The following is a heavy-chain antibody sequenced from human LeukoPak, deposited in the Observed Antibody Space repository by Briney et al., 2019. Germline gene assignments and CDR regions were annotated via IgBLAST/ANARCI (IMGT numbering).Heavy chain of an antibody. CDR3: ARGPGGFDY. CDR2: IYYSGSI. Sequence: SETLSLTCTVSGGSISSYYWSWIRQPPGKGLEWIGYIYYSGSINYNPSLKSRVTISVDTSKNQFSLKLSSVTAADTAVYYCARGPGGFDYWGQGTLVTVSS. CDR1: GGSISSYY. J-gene: IGHJ4*02. V-gene: IGHV4-59*01. D-gene: IGHD1-14*01.